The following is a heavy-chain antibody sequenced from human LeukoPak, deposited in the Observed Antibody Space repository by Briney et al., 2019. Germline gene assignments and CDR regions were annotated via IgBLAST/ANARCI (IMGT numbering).Heavy chain of an antibody. V-gene: IGHV3-52*01. CDR3: AKSAMELGAFDI. J-gene: IGHJ3*02. CDR2: IKCDGSEK. CDR1: GFTFSSSW. Sequence: SGGSLRLSCAASGFTFSSSWMHWVCQAPEKGLEWVADIKCDGSEKYYVDSVKGRFTISRDNAKNSLYLQMNSLRAEDTALYYCAKSAMELGAFDIWGQGTMVTVSS. D-gene: IGHD5-18*01.